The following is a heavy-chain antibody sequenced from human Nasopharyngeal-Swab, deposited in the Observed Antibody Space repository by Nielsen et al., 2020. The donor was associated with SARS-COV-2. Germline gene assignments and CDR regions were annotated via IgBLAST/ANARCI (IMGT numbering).Heavy chain of an antibody. CDR2: IIPIFGTA. CDR1: GFTFTSSA. D-gene: IGHD5-12*01. J-gene: IGHJ4*02. CDR3: ARDLNSGYSGYEGDY. V-gene: IGHV1-69*06. Sequence: SVKVSCKASGFTFTSSAMQWVRQAPGQGLEWMGGIIPIFGTANYAQKFQGRVTITADKSTSTAYMELSSLRSEDTAVYYCARDLNSGYSGYEGDYWGQGTLVTVSS.